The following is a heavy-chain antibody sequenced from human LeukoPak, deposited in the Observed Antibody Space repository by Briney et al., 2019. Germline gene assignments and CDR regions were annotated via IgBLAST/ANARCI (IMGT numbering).Heavy chain of an antibody. D-gene: IGHD3-16*01. Sequence: GGSLRLSCAASGFTVSSNYMSWVRQAPGKGLEWVSVIYSSGSTYYADSVKGRFTISRDNSKNTLYLQMNSLRAEDTAVYYCARVSAFGTDYYYYGMDVWGQGTTVTVSS. CDR3: ARVSAFGTDYYYYGMDV. J-gene: IGHJ6*02. CDR2: IYSSGST. CDR1: GFTVSSNY. V-gene: IGHV3-66*01.